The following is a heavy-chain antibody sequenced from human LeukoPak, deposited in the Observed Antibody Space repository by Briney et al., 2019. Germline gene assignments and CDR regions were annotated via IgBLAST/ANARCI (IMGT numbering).Heavy chain of an antibody. CDR3: ATPLTGGRGGY. D-gene: IGHD1-20*01. J-gene: IGHJ4*02. CDR1: GFTFSSYS. V-gene: IGHV3-21*01. CDR2: ISSSSSYI. Sequence: GSLRLSCAASGFTFSSYSMNWVRQAPGKGLEWVSSISSSSSYIYYADSVKGRFTISRDNAKNSLYLQMNSLRAENTAVYYCATPLTGGRGGYWGQGTLVTVSS.